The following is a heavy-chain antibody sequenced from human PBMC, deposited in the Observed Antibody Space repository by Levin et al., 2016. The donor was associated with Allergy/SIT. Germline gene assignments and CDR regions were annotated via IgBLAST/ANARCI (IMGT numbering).Heavy chain of an antibody. V-gene: IGHV5-51*01. J-gene: IGHJ5*02. CDR2: IYPDDSNT. CDR1: GYTFSGYW. CDR3: ARQSGPTFPSNWFDP. Sequence: GALRLSCKGSGYTFSGYWIGWMRQMPGKGLECMGLIYPDDSNTRYSPSFRGQVTISADKSISTAYLQWSSLKASDTAMYYCARQSGPTFPSNWFDPWGQGTLVTVSS. D-gene: IGHD2/OR15-2a*01.